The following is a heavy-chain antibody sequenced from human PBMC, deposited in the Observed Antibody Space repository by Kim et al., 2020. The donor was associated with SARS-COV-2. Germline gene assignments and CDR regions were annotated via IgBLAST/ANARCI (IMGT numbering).Heavy chain of an antibody. J-gene: IGHJ1*01. CDR3: AKGVPGIATPGTGYFHH. Sequence: GGSLRLSCAASGFTFSSYGMHWVRQAPGKGLEWVAVISYDGSNKYYADSVKGRFTISRDNSKNTQYLQMNSLRADDTAVYYCAKGVPGIATPGTGYFHHWGQDTLVTVSS. CDR2: ISYDGSNK. CDR1: GFTFSSYG. V-gene: IGHV3-30*18. D-gene: IGHD6-13*01.